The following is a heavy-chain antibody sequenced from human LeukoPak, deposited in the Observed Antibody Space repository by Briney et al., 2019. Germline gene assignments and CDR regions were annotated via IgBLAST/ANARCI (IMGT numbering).Heavy chain of an antibody. CDR1: GFTFRSYA. V-gene: IGHV3-30*02. CDR2: IQYDGSSK. CDR3: AELGITMIGGV. Sequence: GGSLRLSCAASGFTFRSYAMHWVRQAPGKGLEWVAFIQYDGSSKYYADSVKGRFTISRDNAKNSLYLQMNSLRAEDTAVYYCAELGITMIGGVWGKGTTVTISS. J-gene: IGHJ6*04. D-gene: IGHD3-10*02.